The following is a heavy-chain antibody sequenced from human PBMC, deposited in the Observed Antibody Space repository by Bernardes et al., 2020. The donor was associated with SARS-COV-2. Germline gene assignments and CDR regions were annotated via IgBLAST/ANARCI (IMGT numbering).Heavy chain of an antibody. CDR2: ISSGGDTI. CDR3: ARGWRENSFGY. D-gene: IGHD2-15*01. CDR1: GFIFTTYS. V-gene: IGHV3-48*01. J-gene: IGHJ4*02. Sequence: GGSLRLSCAASGFIFTTYSMSWVRQAPGKGLEWLLFISSGGDTIHDADSVRGRFTVSRDDAKNSVYLQMNSLRAEDTAVYYCARGWRENSFGYWGQGALVTVSS.